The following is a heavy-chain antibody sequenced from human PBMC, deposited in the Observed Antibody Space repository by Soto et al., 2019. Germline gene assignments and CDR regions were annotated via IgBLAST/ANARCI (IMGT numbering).Heavy chain of an antibody. V-gene: IGHV4-59*01. CDR3: ETGKAPFDP. CDR2: IYYSGST. CDR1: GGSISSYY. J-gene: IGHJ5*02. D-gene: IGHD6-13*01. Sequence: RSLTCTSSGGSISSYYWCWIRQPPGKGLEGIGYIYYSGSTNYNPSLKSRVTIAVDTSKNQFSLKLSSVTAADTVVYYCETGKAPFDPWGQGTLVTVSS.